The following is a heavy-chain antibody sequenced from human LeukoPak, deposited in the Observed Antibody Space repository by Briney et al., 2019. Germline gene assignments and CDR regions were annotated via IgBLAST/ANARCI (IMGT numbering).Heavy chain of an antibody. J-gene: IGHJ4*02. CDR1: SDSISSSNW. CDR2: IYHSGST. Sequence: PSGTLSLTCAASSDSISSSNWWSWVRQPPGKGLEWIGEIYHSGSTNYNPSLKSRVTISVDRSNNQFSLKLNSVTAADTAIYFCAAKDFSSGYFHFWGQGTLVTVSS. V-gene: IGHV4-4*02. CDR3: AAKDFSSGYFHF. D-gene: IGHD3-22*01.